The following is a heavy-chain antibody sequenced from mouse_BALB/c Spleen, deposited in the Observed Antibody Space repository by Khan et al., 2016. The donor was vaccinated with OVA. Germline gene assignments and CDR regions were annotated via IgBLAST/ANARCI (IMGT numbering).Heavy chain of an antibody. Sequence: QVQLKESGPELVKPGASVKMSCKASGYTFTDYVISWVKQGTGQGLEWIGEIYPGSGNTSYNEKFRGKASLTADKSSSTAYMQVNSLTSEDSAVSVYAGASYYYGSNSCWFIHVWGAGTTVTVSS. V-gene: IGHV1-77*01. CDR2: IYPGSGNT. CDR3: AGASYYYGSNSCWFIHV. D-gene: IGHD1-1*01. J-gene: IGHJ1*01. CDR1: GYTFTDYV.